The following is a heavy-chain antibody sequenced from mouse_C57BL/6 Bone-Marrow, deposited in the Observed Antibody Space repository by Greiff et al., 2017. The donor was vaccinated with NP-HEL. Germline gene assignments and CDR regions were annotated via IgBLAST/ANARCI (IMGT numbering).Heavy chain of an antibody. Sequence: EVQLQQSGPGLVKPSQSLSLTCSVTGYSITSGYYWNWIRQFPGNKLEWMGYISYDGSNNYNPSLKNRISITRDTSKNQFFLKLNSVTTEDTATYYCASRRLRRVLFDYWGQGTTLTVSS. CDR1: GYSITSGYY. CDR2: ISYDGSN. J-gene: IGHJ2*01. V-gene: IGHV3-6*01. D-gene: IGHD2-4*01. CDR3: ASRRLRRVLFDY.